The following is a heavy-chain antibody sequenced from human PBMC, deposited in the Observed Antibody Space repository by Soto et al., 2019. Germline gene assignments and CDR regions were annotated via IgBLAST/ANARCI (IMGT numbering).Heavy chain of an antibody. CDR1: GFSFSGYW. CDR3: ARVKGGSGGKGDPLEF. D-gene: IGHD2-15*01. V-gene: IGHV3-74*01. Sequence: VGSLRLSCVASGFSFSGYWMHWVRQRPGKGLAWVSNIYGDGTGTYADSVKGRFTISRDDAKSTIYLHMNSLRAEDTAVYYCARVKGGSGGKGDPLEFWGPGALVPV. J-gene: IGHJ4*02. CDR2: IYGDGTGT.